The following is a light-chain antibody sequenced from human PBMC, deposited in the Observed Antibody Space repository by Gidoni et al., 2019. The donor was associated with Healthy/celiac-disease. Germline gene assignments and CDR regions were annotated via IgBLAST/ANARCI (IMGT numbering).Light chain of an antibody. CDR1: QSISSS. CDR3: QQSYSTTRT. V-gene: IGKV1-39*01. J-gene: IGKJ2*01. Sequence: DIQMTQSPSSLSASVGDRVTITCRASQSISSSLNWYQQKPGKVPKLLIYTASSLQSGVPSRFSGSGSGTDFTLTISSLQPEDVATYYCQQSYSTTRTFGQGTKLEIK. CDR2: TAS.